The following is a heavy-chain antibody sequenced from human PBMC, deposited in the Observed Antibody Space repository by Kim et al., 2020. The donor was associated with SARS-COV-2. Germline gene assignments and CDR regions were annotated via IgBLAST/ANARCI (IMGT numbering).Heavy chain of an antibody. Sequence: GGSLRLSCAASGFTFSSYAMTWVRQAPGKGLEWISAISGSGGSTYYADSVLGRFTISRDNSKNTLSLQMNSLRADDTAVYYCANLLPTPYWGQGTLVTVSS. CDR3: ANLLPTPY. D-gene: IGHD2-15*01. J-gene: IGHJ4*02. CDR2: ISGSGGST. CDR1: GFTFSSYA. V-gene: IGHV3-23*01.